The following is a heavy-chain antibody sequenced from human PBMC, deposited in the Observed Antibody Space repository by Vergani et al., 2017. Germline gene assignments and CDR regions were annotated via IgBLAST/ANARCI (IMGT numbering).Heavy chain of an antibody. J-gene: IGHJ5*02. Sequence: QVQLQESGPGLVKPSETLSLTCTVSGGSISSYYWSWIRQPPGKGLEWIGYIYYSGSTNYNPSLKSRVTISVDTSKNQFSLKLSSVTAAYTAVYYCARVGELGYCTNGVCSGWFDPWGQGTLVTVSS. CDR1: GGSISSYY. CDR3: ARVGELGYCTNGVCSGWFDP. D-gene: IGHD2-8*01. V-gene: IGHV4-59*01. CDR2: IYYSGST.